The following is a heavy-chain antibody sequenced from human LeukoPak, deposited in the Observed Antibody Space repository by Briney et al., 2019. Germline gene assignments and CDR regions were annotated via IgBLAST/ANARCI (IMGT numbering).Heavy chain of an antibody. Sequence: PSETLSFTCTVSGGSISSSSYYWGWIRQPPGKGLEWIGSIYYSGSTYYNPSLKSRVTISVDTSKNQFSLKLSSVTAADTAVYYCARDGYDILTGYETFDYWGQGTLVTVSS. D-gene: IGHD3-9*01. CDR2: IYYSGST. CDR1: GGSISSSSYY. J-gene: IGHJ4*02. V-gene: IGHV4-39*07. CDR3: ARDGYDILTGYETFDY.